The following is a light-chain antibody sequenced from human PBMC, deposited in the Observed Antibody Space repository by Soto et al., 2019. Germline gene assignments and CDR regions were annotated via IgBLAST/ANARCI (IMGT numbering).Light chain of an antibody. J-gene: IGKJ4*01. CDR2: DVS. Sequence: EIVLTQSPGTLSLSPGERATLSCRASQSVSSSLACSQQNPGQTPRLLLYDVSNRATGIPARFSGSGSGTDFTLTVSSLEPEDFAVYYCQQRSNWPLTFGGGTKVEIK. CDR1: QSVSSS. V-gene: IGKV3-11*01. CDR3: QQRSNWPLT.